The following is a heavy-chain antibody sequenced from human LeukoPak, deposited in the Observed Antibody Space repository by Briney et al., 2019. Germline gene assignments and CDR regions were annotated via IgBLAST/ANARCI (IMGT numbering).Heavy chain of an antibody. Sequence: SETLSLTCAVYGGSFSGYYWSWIRQPPGKGLEWIGEINHSGSTNYNLSLKSRVTISVDTSKNQFSLKLSSVTAADTAVYYCARRIAARSKTKIDYWGQGTLVTVSS. CDR1: GGSFSGYY. CDR3: ARRIAARSKTKIDY. J-gene: IGHJ4*02. CDR2: INHSGST. D-gene: IGHD6-6*01. V-gene: IGHV4-34*01.